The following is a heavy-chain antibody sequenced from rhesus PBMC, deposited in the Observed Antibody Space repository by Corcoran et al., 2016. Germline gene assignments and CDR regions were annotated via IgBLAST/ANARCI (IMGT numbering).Heavy chain of an antibody. CDR2: IYGSSGST. J-gene: IGHJ6*01. Sequence: QVQLQESGPGVVKPSETLSLTCAVSGGSISGGYDWSWIRQPPGKGLEWIGYIYGSSGSTNYNPSLKNRVTISKDASKNEFSLKLSSVTAADTAVYYCGSGSWNGVLDSWGQGVVVTVS. CDR1: GGSISGGYD. V-gene: IGHV4-76*01. CDR3: GSGSWNGVLDS. D-gene: IGHD6-25*01.